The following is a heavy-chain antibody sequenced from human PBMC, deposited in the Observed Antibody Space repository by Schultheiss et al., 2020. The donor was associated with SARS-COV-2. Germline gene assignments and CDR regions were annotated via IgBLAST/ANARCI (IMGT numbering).Heavy chain of an antibody. V-gene: IGHV1-69*13. CDR2: IIPIFGTA. CDR3: AREQQLALLGYYFDY. Sequence: SVKVSCKASGYTFTGYYMHWVRQAPGQGLEWMGGIIPIFGTANYAQKFQGRVTITADESTSTAYMELSSLRSEDTAVYYCAREQQLALLGYYFDYWGQGTLVTVSS. CDR1: GYTFTGYY. D-gene: IGHD6-13*01. J-gene: IGHJ4*02.